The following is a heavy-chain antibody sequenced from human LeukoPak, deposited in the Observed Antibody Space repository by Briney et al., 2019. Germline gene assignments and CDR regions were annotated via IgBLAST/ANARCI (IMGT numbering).Heavy chain of an antibody. CDR1: GFTLSSYA. CDR2: ISASGGST. Sequence: QPGGSLRLSCAASGFTLSSYAMSWVRQAPGKGLEWVSAISASGGSTYYADSVKGRFTISRDNSKNTLFLQMNSLRVEDTAVYYCAKKTKTRGGPIDYWGQGTLVTVSS. CDR3: AKKTKTRGGPIDY. J-gene: IGHJ4*02. D-gene: IGHD2-2*01. V-gene: IGHV3-23*01.